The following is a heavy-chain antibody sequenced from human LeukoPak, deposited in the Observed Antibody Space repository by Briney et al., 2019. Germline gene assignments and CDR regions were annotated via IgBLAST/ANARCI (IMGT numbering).Heavy chain of an antibody. CDR3: ARDGRAAGDSDTFDI. D-gene: IGHD6-13*01. CDR1: DYTFTSYG. CDR2: ISAYNGNT. Sequence: ASVKVSCKASDYTFTSYGISWVRQAPGQGLEWMGWISAYNGNTNYAQKLQGRVTMTTDTSTSTAYMELRSLRSDDTAVYYCARDGRAAGDSDTFDIWGQGTMVTVSS. V-gene: IGHV1-18*01. J-gene: IGHJ3*02.